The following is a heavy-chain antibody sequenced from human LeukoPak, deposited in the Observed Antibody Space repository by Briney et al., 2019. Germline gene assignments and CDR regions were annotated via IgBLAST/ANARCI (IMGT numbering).Heavy chain of an antibody. CDR1: GYTFTGYY. CDR2: INPNSGGT. CDR3: ASGSDPIVVVPAAETSDY. D-gene: IGHD2-2*01. Sequence: ASVKVSCKASGYTFTGYYMHWVRQAPGQGLEWMGWINPNSGGTNYAQKFQGRVTVTRDTSISTAYMELSRLRPDDTAVYYCASGSDPIVVVPAAETSDYWGQGTLVTVSS. J-gene: IGHJ4*02. V-gene: IGHV1-2*02.